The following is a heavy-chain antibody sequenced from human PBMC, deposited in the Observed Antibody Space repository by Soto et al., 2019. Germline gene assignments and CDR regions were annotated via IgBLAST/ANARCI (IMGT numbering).Heavy chain of an antibody. CDR1: GGSISGSYYY. V-gene: IGHV4-39*01. J-gene: IGHJ4*02. Sequence: QLQLQESGPGLVKPSETLSLTCAVSGGSISGSYYYWGWLRQSPERGPEWIGSVFYTGFTSYNPSLESRVSVSVDTSKNQFSLKVSAVTAADTAVYYCASSQKGYNWNYFDHWGQGALVTVPS. D-gene: IGHD1-20*01. CDR2: VFYTGFT. CDR3: ASSQKGYNWNYFDH.